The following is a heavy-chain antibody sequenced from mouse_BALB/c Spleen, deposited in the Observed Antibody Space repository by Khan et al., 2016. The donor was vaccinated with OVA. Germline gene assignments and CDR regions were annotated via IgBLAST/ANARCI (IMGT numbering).Heavy chain of an antibody. V-gene: IGHV3-2*02. Sequence: VQLKQSGPGLVKPSQSLSLTCTVTGYSITSGYGWNWLRQFPGNKLEWMGYISYSGSTNYNPSLKSRISITRDTSKNQFFLQLNSVTTEDTATYNCARTARIKYWGQGTTLTVSS. CDR3: ARTARIKY. CDR1: GYSITSGYG. D-gene: IGHD1-2*01. J-gene: IGHJ2*01. CDR2: ISYSGST.